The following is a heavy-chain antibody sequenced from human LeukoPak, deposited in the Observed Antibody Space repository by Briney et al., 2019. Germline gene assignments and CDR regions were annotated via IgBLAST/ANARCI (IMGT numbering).Heavy chain of an antibody. CDR2: IYTSGST. V-gene: IGHV4-4*09. Sequence: PSETLSLTCTVSGGSISSYYWSWIRQPPGKGLEWIGYIYTSGSTNYNPSLKSRVTISVDTSKNQFSLKLSSVTAADTAVYYCARGVLKLGYCSGGSCYSLIDAFDIWGQGTMVTVSS. CDR1: GGSISSYY. D-gene: IGHD2-15*01. J-gene: IGHJ3*02. CDR3: ARGVLKLGYCSGGSCYSLIDAFDI.